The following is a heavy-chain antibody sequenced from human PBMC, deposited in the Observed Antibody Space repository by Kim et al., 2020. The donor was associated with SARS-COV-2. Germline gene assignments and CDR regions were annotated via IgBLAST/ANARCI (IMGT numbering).Heavy chain of an antibody. V-gene: IGHV4-4*07. CDR2: IYTTGNT. D-gene: IGHD6-13*01. CDR1: GGSISSYH. Sequence: SETLSLTCTVSGGSISSYHWNWIRQPAGKGLEWIGRIYTTGNTNYNPSLKSRVTMSVDTSMNQFSLKLSSVTAADTAVYYCARGGISTLNPFDFWGQGTLVTVSS. J-gene: IGHJ4*02. CDR3: ARGGISTLNPFDF.